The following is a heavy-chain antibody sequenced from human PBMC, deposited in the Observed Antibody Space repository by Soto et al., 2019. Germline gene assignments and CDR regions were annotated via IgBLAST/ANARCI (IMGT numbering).Heavy chain of an antibody. D-gene: IGHD2-8*01. Sequence: ASVKVSCKASRYSFTTYGIGWVRQAPGQGREGMGWIRGYNGDTNNAQKFQDRVTMTIDRSKTPAYLELRSLTSADTAVFYCAENGPPPYYYYGMDVWGQGTPVTVSS. CDR3: AENGPPPYYYYGMDV. CDR2: IRGYNGDT. CDR1: RYSFTTYG. V-gene: IGHV1-18*01. J-gene: IGHJ6*02.